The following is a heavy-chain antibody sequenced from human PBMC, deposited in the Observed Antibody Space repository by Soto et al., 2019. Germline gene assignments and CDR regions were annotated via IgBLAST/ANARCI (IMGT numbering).Heavy chain of an antibody. D-gene: IGHD6-6*01. CDR1: GFTFSSYA. Sequence: SLRLSCAASGFTFSSYAMSWVRQAPGKGLEWVSAISGSGGSTYYADSVKGRFTISRDNSKNTLYLQMNSLRAEDTAVYYCAKAGDVAPPRDYYYYYGMDVWGQGTTVTVS. CDR3: AKAGDVAPPRDYYYYYGMDV. CDR2: ISGSGGST. J-gene: IGHJ6*02. V-gene: IGHV3-23*01.